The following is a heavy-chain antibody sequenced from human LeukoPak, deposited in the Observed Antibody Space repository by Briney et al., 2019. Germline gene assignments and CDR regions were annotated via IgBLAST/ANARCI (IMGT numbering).Heavy chain of an antibody. Sequence: SETLSLTCAVYGGSFSGYYWSWIRQPPGKGLEWIGEINHSGSTNYNPSLKSRVTISVDTSKNQFSLKLSSVTAADTAVYYCARIYLKMASASWGQGTLVTVFS. J-gene: IGHJ5*02. CDR1: GGSFSGYY. V-gene: IGHV4-34*01. CDR2: INHSGST. CDR3: ARIYLKMASAS. D-gene: IGHD2-8*01.